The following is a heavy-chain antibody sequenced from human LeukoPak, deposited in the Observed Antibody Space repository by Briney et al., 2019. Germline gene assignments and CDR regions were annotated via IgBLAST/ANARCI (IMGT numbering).Heavy chain of an antibody. J-gene: IGHJ6*03. Sequence: SETLSLTCTVSGGSVSSYYWSWIRQSPGKGLEWIGYIYYSGTSNYNPSLKSRVTISIDTSNNQFSLKLSSVTAADTAVYYCARDPYYGSGSYYKKPMDVWGKGTTVTVSS. CDR3: ARDPYYGSGSYYKKPMDV. CDR2: IYYSGTS. CDR1: GGSVSSYY. D-gene: IGHD3-10*01. V-gene: IGHV4-59*02.